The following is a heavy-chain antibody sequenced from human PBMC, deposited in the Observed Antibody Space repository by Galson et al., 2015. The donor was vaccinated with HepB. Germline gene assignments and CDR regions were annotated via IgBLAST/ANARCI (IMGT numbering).Heavy chain of an antibody. J-gene: IGHJ4*02. CDR2: IIGHGGHT. D-gene: IGHD1-26*01. V-gene: IGHV3-23*01. CDR1: GFTFSNYA. CDR3: ARGTFSGNYYLDY. Sequence: SLRLSCAASGFTFSNYAMSWVRQAPGQGLERVSGIIGHGGHTFHADSVKGRFTISRDNSESVLYLQLNNLGADDTAVYYCARGTFSGNYYLDYWGQGALVTVSS.